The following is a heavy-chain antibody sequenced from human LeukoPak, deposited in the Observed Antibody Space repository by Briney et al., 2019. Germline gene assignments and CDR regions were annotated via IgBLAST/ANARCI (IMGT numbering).Heavy chain of an antibody. J-gene: IGHJ4*02. V-gene: IGHV1-2*02. Sequence: GASVKVSCKASGYTFTGYYMHWVRQAPGQGLEWMGWINPNSGGTNYAQKFQGRVTMTRDTSISTAYMELSRLRSDDTAVYYCARADDSSGYYAAFDYWGQGALVTVSS. D-gene: IGHD3-22*01. CDR1: GYTFTGYY. CDR3: ARADDSSGYYAAFDY. CDR2: INPNSGGT.